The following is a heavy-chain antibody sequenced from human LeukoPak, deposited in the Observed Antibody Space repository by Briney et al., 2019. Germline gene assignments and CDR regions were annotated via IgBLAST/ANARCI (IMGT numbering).Heavy chain of an antibody. J-gene: IGHJ6*02. CDR1: GGSISSYY. Sequence: PSETLSLTCTVSGGSISSYYWSWIRQPPGKGLEWIGYIYYSGSTNYNPSLKSRVTISVGTTKNQFSLKLSSVTAADTAVYYCARAKRYSYAPSGMDVWGQGTTVTVSS. CDR2: IYYSGST. D-gene: IGHD5-18*01. V-gene: IGHV4-59*01. CDR3: ARAKRYSYAPSGMDV.